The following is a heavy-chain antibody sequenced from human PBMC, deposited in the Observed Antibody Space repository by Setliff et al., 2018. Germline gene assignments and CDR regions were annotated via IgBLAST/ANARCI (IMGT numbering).Heavy chain of an antibody. CDR3: ARDKLWLMGYYYYYYMDV. D-gene: IGHD5-18*01. V-gene: IGHV1-3*01. CDR1: GGTFSSYA. Sequence: ASVKVSCKASGGTFSSYAISWVRQAPGQRLEWMGWINAGNGNTKYSQKFQGRVTITRDTSASTAYMELSSLRSEDTAVYYCARDKLWLMGYYYYYYMDVWGKGTTVTVSS. CDR2: INAGNGNT. J-gene: IGHJ6*03.